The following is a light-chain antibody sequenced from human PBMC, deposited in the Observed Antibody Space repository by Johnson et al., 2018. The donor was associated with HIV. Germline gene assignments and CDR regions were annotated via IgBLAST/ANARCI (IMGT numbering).Light chain of an antibody. J-gene: IGLJ1*01. CDR3: GVWEASLSPHYV. Sequence: QSILTQPPSVSAAPGQRVNISCSGNSSNIENYFVSWYQQLPGAAPRLLIYEDNKRPSGIPDRFSGSKSGASATLGITGLQTGDEADYYCGVWEASLSPHYVFGTGTTFIVL. CDR1: SSNIENYF. V-gene: IGLV1-51*02. CDR2: EDN.